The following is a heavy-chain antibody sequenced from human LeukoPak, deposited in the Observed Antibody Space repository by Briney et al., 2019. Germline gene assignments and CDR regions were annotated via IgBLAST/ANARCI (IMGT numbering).Heavy chain of an antibody. V-gene: IGHV3-74*01. Sequence: GGSLRLSCTASGFSFSGHWMHWARQLPGKGLVWVSRISPTGSTTSYADSVKGRFTVSRDNAKNTLYLQVNNLRAEDTAVYYCARGPSSNWSGLDFWGQGTLLTVSS. CDR2: ISPTGSTT. D-gene: IGHD6-13*01. CDR1: GFSFSGHW. J-gene: IGHJ4*02. CDR3: ARGPSSNWSGLDF.